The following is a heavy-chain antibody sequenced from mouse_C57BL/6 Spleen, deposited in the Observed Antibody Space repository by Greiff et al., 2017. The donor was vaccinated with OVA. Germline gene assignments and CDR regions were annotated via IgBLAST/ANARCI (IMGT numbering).Heavy chain of an antibody. V-gene: IGHV5-16*01. D-gene: IGHD1-1*01. Sequence: EVKVVESEGGLVQPGRSMKLSCTASGFTFSDYYMAWVRQVPEKGLEWVANINYDGSSTYYLDSLKSRFIISRDNAKNILYLQMSSLKSEDTATYYCARDNYGSSYFDYWGQGTTLTVSS. CDR3: ARDNYGSSYFDY. CDR2: INYDGSST. J-gene: IGHJ2*01. CDR1: GFTFSDYY.